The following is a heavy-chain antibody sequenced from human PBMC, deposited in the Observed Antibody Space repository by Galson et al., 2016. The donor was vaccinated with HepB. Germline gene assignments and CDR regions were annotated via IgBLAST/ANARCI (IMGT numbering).Heavy chain of an antibody. CDR2: ISGGSSTI. D-gene: IGHD6-19*01. V-gene: IGHV3-48*02. CDR3: AKPFLSSGLYYFDY. Sequence: SLRLSCAASGFTFTNNIMSWVRQAPGKGLEWLSHISGGSSTIYYADSVKGRFTVSRDNAKNSLYLQMNSLRDDDTAVYYCAKPFLSSGLYYFDYWGQGTTVTVSP. J-gene: IGHJ4*03. CDR1: GFTFTNNI.